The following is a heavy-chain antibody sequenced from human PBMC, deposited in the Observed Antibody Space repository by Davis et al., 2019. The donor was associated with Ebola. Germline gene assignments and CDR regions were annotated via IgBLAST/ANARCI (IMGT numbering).Heavy chain of an antibody. J-gene: IGHJ4*02. CDR1: GYTFTNYA. V-gene: IGHV1-3*01. Sequence: ASVKVSCKASGYTFTNYAMHWVRQVPGQRLDWMGWINAGSGITKYSQKFQGRIIISRDTSASTVYIQLSSLKSEDTAVYYCAREEDDLVVAGYFDYWGQGALVTVTS. CDR2: INAGSGIT. D-gene: IGHD2-15*01. CDR3: AREEDDLVVAGYFDY.